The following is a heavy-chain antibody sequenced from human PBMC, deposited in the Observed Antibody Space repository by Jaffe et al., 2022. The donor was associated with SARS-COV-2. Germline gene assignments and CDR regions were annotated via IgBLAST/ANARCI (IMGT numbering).Heavy chain of an antibody. CDR3: AKDLKERNYYYYYGMDV. J-gene: IGHJ6*02. V-gene: IGHV3-23*01. Sequence: EVQLLESGGGLVQSGGSRRLSCTASGFMFNKYVMSWVRQAPGKGLEWVSSISGSGDSTYYADSVKGRFTISRDNSKNTLYLEMNSLRAADTAVYYCAKDLKERNYYYYYGMDVWGQGTTVTVSS. CDR2: ISGSGDST. CDR1: GFMFNKYV.